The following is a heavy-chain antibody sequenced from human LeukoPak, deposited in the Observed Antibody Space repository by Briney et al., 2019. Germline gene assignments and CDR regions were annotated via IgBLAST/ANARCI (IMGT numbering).Heavy chain of an antibody. J-gene: IGHJ4*02. D-gene: IGHD2-2*01. V-gene: IGHV3-23*01. CDR2: ISGDGANT. CDR1: GFTFSSYA. Sequence: GGSLRLSCAASGFTFSSYAMTWVRQAPGKGLGWVSAISGDGANTYYADSVKGRFTISRDNSKNALYLQMNSLRAEDTALYYCAKLIPTVDCSRTSCYGFDYWGQGTLVTFSS. CDR3: AKLIPTVDCSRTSCYGFDY.